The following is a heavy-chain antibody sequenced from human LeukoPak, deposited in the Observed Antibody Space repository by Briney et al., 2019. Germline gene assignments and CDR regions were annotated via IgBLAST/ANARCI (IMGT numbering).Heavy chain of an antibody. D-gene: IGHD4-17*01. CDR3: ARDRTTVTTGSWFDP. Sequence: GASVKVSCKAFGGTFSSYAISWVRQAPGQGLEWMGGIIPIFGTANYAQKFQGRVTITTDESTSTAYMELSSLRSEDTAVYYCARDRTTVTTGSWFDPWGQGTLVTVSS. CDR1: GGTFSSYA. CDR2: IIPIFGTA. V-gene: IGHV1-69*05. J-gene: IGHJ5*02.